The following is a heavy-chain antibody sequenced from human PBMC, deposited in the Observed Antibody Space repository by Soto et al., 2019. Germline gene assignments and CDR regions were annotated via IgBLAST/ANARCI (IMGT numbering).Heavy chain of an antibody. J-gene: IGHJ4*01. CDR1: GSNFTSHD. V-gene: IGHV1-8*01. D-gene: IGHD1-7*01. CDR2: TNPTTGNS. CDR3: ARRAKTNGGNCFGPHKYYFDF. Sequence: VSVKVSCKASGSNFTSHDIYWVRQATGQGLEWMGWTNPTTGNSAYAQKFQGSVTATSDIFINTVHMELNSLRSEDTSVYYCARRAKTNGGNCFGPHKYYFDFWGPGTLLTVSS.